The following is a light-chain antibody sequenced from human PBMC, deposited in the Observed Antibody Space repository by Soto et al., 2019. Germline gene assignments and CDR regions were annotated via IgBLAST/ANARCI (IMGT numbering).Light chain of an antibody. J-gene: IGKJ2*01. CDR2: GAS. V-gene: IGKV3-15*01. CDR3: QQYNDWPVYT. Sequence: EIVMTQCPATLSVSPGERVTLSCRASQGVSNSLAWYQQEPGQAHRLVIYGASTRATGIPARFSGSGFGTEFTLTISGLQSEDFAVYYCQQYNDWPVYTFGQGTKLEIK. CDR1: QGVSNS.